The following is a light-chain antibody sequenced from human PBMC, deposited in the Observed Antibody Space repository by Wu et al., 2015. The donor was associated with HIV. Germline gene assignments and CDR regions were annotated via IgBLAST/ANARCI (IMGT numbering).Light chain of an antibody. CDR2: GAS. J-gene: IGKJ4*01. CDR1: QGINSD. V-gene: IGKV1-8*01. Sequence: ASRMTQSPSSLSASIGDRVTITCRASQGINSDLAWYQQKPGKAPRLLIYGASTLQSGVPSTFSGSGSGTDFTLTISSLQSEDFATYYCQQYYSFPITVGGGTKGG. CDR3: QQYYSFPIT.